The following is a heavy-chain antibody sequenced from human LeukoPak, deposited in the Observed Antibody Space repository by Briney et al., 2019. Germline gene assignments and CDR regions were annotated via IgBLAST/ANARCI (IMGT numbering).Heavy chain of an antibody. CDR1: GFTFSSYG. Sequence: GGSLRLSCAASGFTFSSYGMHWVRQAPGKGLEWVAFIPYDGSNKYYADSVKGRFTISRDNSKNTLYLQMNSLRAEDTAVYYCAKDVVYYYGSGSYQAFDYWGQGTLVTVSS. CDR3: AKDVVYYYGSGSYQAFDY. V-gene: IGHV3-30*02. D-gene: IGHD3-10*01. J-gene: IGHJ4*02. CDR2: IPYDGSNK.